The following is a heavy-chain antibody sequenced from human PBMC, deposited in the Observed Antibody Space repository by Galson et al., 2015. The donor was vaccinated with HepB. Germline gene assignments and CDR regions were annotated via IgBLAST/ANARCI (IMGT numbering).Heavy chain of an antibody. D-gene: IGHD5-12*01. CDR3: ARQPSGYAGGLDA. J-gene: IGHJ5*02. V-gene: IGHV5-51*01. Sequence: QSGAEVKKPGESLKISCKGSGYSFNKYWIGWVRQMPGKGLEWMGIIYPDDSDTRYSPSFQGQVTISADKSISTAYLHWSSLKASDTAMYYCARQPSGYAGGLDAWGQGTLVTVSS. CDR1: GYSFNKYW. CDR2: IYPDDSDT.